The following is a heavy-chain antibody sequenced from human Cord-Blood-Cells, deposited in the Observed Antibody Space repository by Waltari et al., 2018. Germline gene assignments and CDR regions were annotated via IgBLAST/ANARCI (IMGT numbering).Heavy chain of an antibody. CDR3: ARDTGFWSGYDY. Sequence: QVQLQESGPGLVKPSETLSLTCTVSGGSISRSYWRWIRQPPGKGLEWIGYIYYSGSTNYNPSLKSRVTISVDTSKNQFSLKLSSVTAADTAVYYCARDTGFWSGYDYWGQGTLVTVSS. V-gene: IGHV4-59*01. CDR2: IYYSGST. D-gene: IGHD3-3*01. CDR1: GGSISRSY. J-gene: IGHJ4*02.